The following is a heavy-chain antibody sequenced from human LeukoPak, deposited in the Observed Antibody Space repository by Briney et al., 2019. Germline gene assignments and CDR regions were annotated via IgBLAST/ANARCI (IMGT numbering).Heavy chain of an antibody. D-gene: IGHD3-10*01. J-gene: IGHJ4*02. CDR2: ISGSGGST. CDR1: GFTFSNAW. CDR3: ARESPPRGTWFGRKFDY. V-gene: IGHV3-23*01. Sequence: PGGSLRLSCAASGFTFSNAWMSWVRQAPGKGLEWVSAISGSGGSTYYADSVKGRFTISRDNSKNTLYLQMNSLRAEDTAVYYCARESPPRGTWFGRKFDYWGQGTLVTVSS.